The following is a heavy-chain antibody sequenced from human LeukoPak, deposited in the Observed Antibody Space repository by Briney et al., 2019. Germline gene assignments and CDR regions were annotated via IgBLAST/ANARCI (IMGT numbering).Heavy chain of an antibody. D-gene: IGHD5-18*01. Sequence: CYTPHSAPTSYNPSLKSRSTMSLDTSKKQCSLRLSSVTAADTAVYYCASSSGHSYGDFDYWGQGNLVTVSS. CDR2: TPHSAPT. J-gene: IGHJ4*02. V-gene: IGHV4-59*01. CDR3: ASSSGHSYGDFDY.